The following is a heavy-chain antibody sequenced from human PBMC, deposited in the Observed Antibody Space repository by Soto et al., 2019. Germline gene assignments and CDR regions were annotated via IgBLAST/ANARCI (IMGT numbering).Heavy chain of an antibody. J-gene: IGHJ5*02. CDR1: GGTFSSYA. D-gene: IGHD3-22*01. V-gene: IGHV1-69*12. CDR3: ARDRGASSGYYPCWFDP. CDR2: IIPIFGTA. Sequence: QVQLVQSGAEVKKPGSSVKVSCKASGGTFSSYAITWVRQAPGQGLEWMGGIIPIFGTANYAQKFQARVAITADESTSTADMELSSLRSEDTAVYYCARDRGASSGYYPCWFDPWGQGTLVTVSS.